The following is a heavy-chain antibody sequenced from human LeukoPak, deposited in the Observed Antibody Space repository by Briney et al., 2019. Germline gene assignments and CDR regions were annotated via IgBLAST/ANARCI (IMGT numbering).Heavy chain of an antibody. CDR1: GYSISSGCY. V-gene: IGHV4-38-2*02. CDR2: IYRSGTS. CDR3: ATTPLTPFAFDI. D-gene: IGHD2-15*01. J-gene: IGHJ3*02. Sequence: SETLSLTCTVSGYSISSGCYWGWVRQPPGKGLEWIGTIYRSGTSYYNPSLKSRVTISLDTSKNQFSLKLSSVTAADTAVYYCATTPLTPFAFDIWGQGTMVTVSS.